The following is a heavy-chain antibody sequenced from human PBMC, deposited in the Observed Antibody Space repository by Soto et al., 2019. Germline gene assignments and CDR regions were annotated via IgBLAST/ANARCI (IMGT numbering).Heavy chain of an antibody. CDR3: ARDKPGDSSGYPDY. J-gene: IGHJ4*02. Sequence: SVKVSGKASGGTFSSYAISWVRQAPGQGLEWMGGIIPIFGTANYAQKFQGRVTITADESTSTAYMELSSLRSEDTAVYYCARDKPGDSSGYPDYWGQGTLVTVSS. CDR1: GGTFSSYA. D-gene: IGHD3-22*01. V-gene: IGHV1-69*13. CDR2: IIPIFGTA.